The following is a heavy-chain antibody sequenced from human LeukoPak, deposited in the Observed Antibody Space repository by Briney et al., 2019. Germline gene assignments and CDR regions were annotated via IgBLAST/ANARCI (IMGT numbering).Heavy chain of an antibody. CDR3: ARLDSGSYSGLDY. J-gene: IGHJ4*02. V-gene: IGHV4-4*02. D-gene: IGHD1-26*01. Sequence: SETLSLTCAVSGGSISSSNWWSWVRQPPGKGLEWIGEIYHSGSTNYNPSLKSRVTISVDKSKNQFSLKLSSVTAADTAVYYCARLDSGSYSGLDYWGQGTLVTVSS. CDR1: GGSISSSNW. CDR2: IYHSGST.